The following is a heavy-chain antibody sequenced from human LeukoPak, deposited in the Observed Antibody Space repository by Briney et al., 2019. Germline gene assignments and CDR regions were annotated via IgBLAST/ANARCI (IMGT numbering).Heavy chain of an antibody. V-gene: IGHV3-7*01. Sequence: GGSLRLSCAVYGITFSSHWMSWVRQAPGKGLEWVANINQDGSAKSYVDSVKGRFTISRDNSKNTLYLQMNSLRPEDTAVYYCAELGITMIGGVWGKGTTVTISS. CDR2: INQDGSAK. J-gene: IGHJ6*04. D-gene: IGHD3-10*02. CDR3: AELGITMIGGV. CDR1: GITFSSHW.